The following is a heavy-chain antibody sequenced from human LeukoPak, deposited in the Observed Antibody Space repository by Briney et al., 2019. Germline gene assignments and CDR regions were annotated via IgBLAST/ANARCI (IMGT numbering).Heavy chain of an antibody. J-gene: IGHJ4*02. CDR1: GGTFSSYG. CDR3: AREGDYGDYASDC. V-gene: IGHV1-69*05. CDR2: IIPIFGTA. Sequence: SVKVSCKASGGTFSSYGISWVRQAPGQGLEWMGRIIPIFGTANYAQKFQGRLMITTDESTSTAYMELSSLGSEDTAVYYCAREGDYGDYASDCWGQGTLVTVSS. D-gene: IGHD4-17*01.